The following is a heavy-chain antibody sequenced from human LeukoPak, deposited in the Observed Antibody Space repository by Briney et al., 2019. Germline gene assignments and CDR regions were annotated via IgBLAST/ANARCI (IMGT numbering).Heavy chain of an antibody. J-gene: IGHJ5*02. CDR3: ARDTDITMVRGVRIQNWFDP. Sequence: ASVKVSCTASGYTFTGYYMHWVRQAPGQGLEWMGWINPNSGGTNYAQKFQGRVTMTRDTSISTAYMELSRLRSDDTAVYYCARDTDITMVRGVRIQNWFDPWGQGTLVTVSS. V-gene: IGHV1-2*02. CDR1: GYTFTGYY. CDR2: INPNSGGT. D-gene: IGHD3-10*01.